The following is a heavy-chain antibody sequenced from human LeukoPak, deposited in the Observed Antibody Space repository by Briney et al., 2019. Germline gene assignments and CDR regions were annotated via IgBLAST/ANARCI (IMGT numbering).Heavy chain of an antibody. J-gene: IGHJ2*01. D-gene: IGHD4-17*01. V-gene: IGHV1-69*13. CDR2: IIPIFGTA. CDR1: GYTFTGYY. Sequence: ASVKVSCKASGYTFTGYYMHWVRQAPGQGLEWMGGIIPIFGTANYAQKFQGRVTITADESTSTAYMELSSLRSEDTAVYYCARGSVNYGDPSDRYFDLWGRGTLVTVSS. CDR3: ARGSVNYGDPSDRYFDL.